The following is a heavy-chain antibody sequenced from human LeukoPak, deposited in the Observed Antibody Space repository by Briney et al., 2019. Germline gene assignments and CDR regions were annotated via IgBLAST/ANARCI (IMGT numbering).Heavy chain of an antibody. CDR2: IKKDGSQK. V-gene: IGHV3-7*01. CDR3: ARDRARVDTAMDY. Sequence: PGGSLRLSCAASGFTFSSYWMSWVCQAPGKGLEWVANIKKDGSQKYYVDSVKGRFTISRDNAKNSLFLQMNSLRAEDTAVYYCARDRARVDTAMDYWGQGTLVTVSS. CDR1: GFTFSSYW. D-gene: IGHD5-18*01. J-gene: IGHJ4*02.